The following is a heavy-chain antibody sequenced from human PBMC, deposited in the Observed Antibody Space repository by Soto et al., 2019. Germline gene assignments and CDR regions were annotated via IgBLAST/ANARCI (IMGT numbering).Heavy chain of an antibody. CDR2: IYYSGST. D-gene: IGHD3-10*01. CDR3: ARDRWAGGMDV. Sequence: SETLSLTCSVSGGSITSYYWSWIRRAPGKGLEWIGYIYYSGSTNYNPSLKSRVTISVDTSKKQFSLKLRSVTAADTAVYYCARDRWAGGMDVWGQGTTVTVSS. CDR1: GGSITSYY. J-gene: IGHJ6*02. V-gene: IGHV4-59*12.